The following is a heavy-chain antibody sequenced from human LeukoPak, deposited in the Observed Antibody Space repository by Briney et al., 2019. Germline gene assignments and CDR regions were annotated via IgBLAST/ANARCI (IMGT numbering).Heavy chain of an antibody. D-gene: IGHD6-19*01. CDR2: IIPIFGTA. V-gene: IGHV1-69*13. J-gene: IGHJ6*03. Sequence: ASVNVSCKASVGTFSSYAISWVRPAPGQGLEWMGGIIPIFGTANYAQKFQGRVTITADESTSTAYMELSSLRSEDTAVYYCASGIAVAGITGYYYYMDVWGKGTTATISS. CDR3: ASGIAVAGITGYYYYMDV. CDR1: VGTFSSYA.